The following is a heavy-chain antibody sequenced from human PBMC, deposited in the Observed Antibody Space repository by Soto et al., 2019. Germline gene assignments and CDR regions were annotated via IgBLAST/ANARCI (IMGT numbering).Heavy chain of an antibody. D-gene: IGHD3-3*01. CDR3: ARHGRPDITIFGVAAYNFVT. Sequence: SETLSLTCTVSGGSTRSSSYYWGWVRQPPWKGLEWIGSMSYTTTSYYAPSLRSRAVISVDTAKNQFSLRLSSVTAADTAVYYCARHGRPDITIFGVAAYNFVTWGQGXLVTV. V-gene: IGHV4-39*01. CDR2: MSYTTTS. J-gene: IGHJ4*02. CDR1: GGSTRSSSYY.